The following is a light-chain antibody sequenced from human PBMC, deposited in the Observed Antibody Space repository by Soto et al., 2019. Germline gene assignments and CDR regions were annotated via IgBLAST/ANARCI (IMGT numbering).Light chain of an antibody. CDR1: QSVSSAN. J-gene: IGKJ1*01. Sequence: EIVITQSPATLSVSPGERATLSCRASQSVSSANFAWYQQKPGQAPRLLIYGASSRATGIPARFSGTGSGTEFTLTISSLQSEDFALYYCQQYNDWPLTFGQGTKVDIK. CDR2: GAS. V-gene: IGKV3-15*01. CDR3: QQYNDWPLT.